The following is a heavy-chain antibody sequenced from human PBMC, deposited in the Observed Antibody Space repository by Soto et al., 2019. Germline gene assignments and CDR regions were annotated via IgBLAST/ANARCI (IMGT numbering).Heavy chain of an antibody. CDR3: ASSRDYYYYGMDV. Sequence: ESGGGLVQPGGSLRLSCAASGFTFSSYWMSWVRQAPGKGLEWVANIKQDGSEKYYVDSVKGRFTISRDNAKNSLYLQMNSLRAEDTAVYYCASSRDYYYYGMDVWGQGTTVTVSS. J-gene: IGHJ6*02. CDR1: GFTFSSYW. V-gene: IGHV3-7*03. CDR2: IKQDGSEK. D-gene: IGHD3-10*01.